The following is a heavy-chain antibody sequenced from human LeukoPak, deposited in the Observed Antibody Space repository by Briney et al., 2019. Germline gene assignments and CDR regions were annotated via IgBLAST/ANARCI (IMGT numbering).Heavy chain of an antibody. D-gene: IGHD4-17*01. Sequence: GGSLRLSGAASGFPLSDYYMSWIRRAPGKGLGWVSYISSSGSTIYYADSVKGRFTISRDNAKNSLYLQMNSLRAEDTAVYYCAGNCGDSDAFALDYWGQGTLVTVSS. V-gene: IGHV3-11*01. CDR1: GFPLSDYY. CDR2: ISSSGSTI. J-gene: IGHJ4*02. CDR3: AGNCGDSDAFALDY.